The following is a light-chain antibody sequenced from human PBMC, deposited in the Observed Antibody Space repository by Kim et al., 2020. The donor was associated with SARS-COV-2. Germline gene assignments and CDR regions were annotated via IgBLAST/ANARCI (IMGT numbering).Light chain of an antibody. CDR2: AKN. Sequence: AWGQTVKITCKGGSRRGYYASWYQQTPGQAPVVVIYAKNNRPLGIPDRFSGSSSGNSASLTITGAQAEDEADYYCNSRDSNSNHVVFGGGTKVTVL. J-gene: IGLJ3*02. V-gene: IGLV3-19*01. CDR3: NSRDSNSNHVV. CDR1: SRRGYY.